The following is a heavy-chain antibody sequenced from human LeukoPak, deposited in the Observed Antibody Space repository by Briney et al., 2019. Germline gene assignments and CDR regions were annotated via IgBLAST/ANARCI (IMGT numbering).Heavy chain of an antibody. CDR2: ISSSGSSI. J-gene: IGHJ4*02. CDR3: ARDLTAAAGDY. V-gene: IGHV3-48*03. CDR1: AFTFSSYE. Sequence: GGSLRLSCAASAFTFSSYEMNWVRQAPGKWLEWVSYISSSGSSIYYADSVKGRFTISRDNAKNSLYLQMNSLRAEDTAVYYCARDLTAAAGDYWGQGTLVTVSS. D-gene: IGHD6-13*01.